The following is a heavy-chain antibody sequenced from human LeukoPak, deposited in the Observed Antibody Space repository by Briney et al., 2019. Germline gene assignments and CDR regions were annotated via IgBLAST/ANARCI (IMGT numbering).Heavy chain of an antibody. J-gene: IGHJ6*02. CDR3: ARGHYGLDV. Sequence: PGGSLRLSCAASGFTFSDYYMSWIRQAPGKGLEWVSYIGTDGIYTNYADSVKGRFAISRDNAKNSLYLQMNSLGGEDMAVYYCARGHYGLDVWGQGTTVTVSS. V-gene: IGHV3-11*06. CDR2: IGTDGIYT. CDR1: GFTFSDYY.